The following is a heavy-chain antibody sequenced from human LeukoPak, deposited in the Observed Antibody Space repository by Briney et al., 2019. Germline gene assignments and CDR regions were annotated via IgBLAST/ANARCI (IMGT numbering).Heavy chain of an antibody. V-gene: IGHV1-24*01. D-gene: IGHD3-10*01. CDR3: ATGPTYYYGSGSSRYMGV. CDR2: FDPEDGET. CDR1: GYTLTELS. Sequence: ASVKVSCKVSGYTLTELSMHWVRQAPGKGLEWMGGFDPEDGETIYAQKFQGRVTMTEDTSTDTAYTELSSLRSEDTAVYYCATGPTYYYGSGSSRYMGVWGKGTTVTVSS. J-gene: IGHJ6*03.